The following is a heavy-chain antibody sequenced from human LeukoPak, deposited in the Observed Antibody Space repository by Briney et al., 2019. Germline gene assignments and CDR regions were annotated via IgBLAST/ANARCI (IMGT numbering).Heavy chain of an antibody. CDR3: AKARHGGKFGGLDF. D-gene: IGHD2-15*01. CDR2: IDWDAGSI. J-gene: IGHJ4*02. V-gene: IGHV3-43D*03. Sequence: GGSLRLSCAASGFTFNDYAMHWVRQAPGKGLEWVSLIDWDAGSIHYADSVKGRFTISRDNSKSSLYLQMNSLRPEDTALYYCAKARHGGKFGGLDFWGQGTLVTVSS. CDR1: GFTFNDYA.